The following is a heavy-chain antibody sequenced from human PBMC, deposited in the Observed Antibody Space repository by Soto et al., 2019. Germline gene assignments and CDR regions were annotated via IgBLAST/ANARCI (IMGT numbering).Heavy chain of an antibody. J-gene: IGHJ4*02. D-gene: IGHD4-17*01. Sequence: SETLSLTCAVSGGSISRGGYSWSLIRQPPGKGLECIGYIYHSGSTYYNPSLKSRVTISVDRSKNQLSLKLSSVTAADTAVYYCARGTTTVTTFDYWGQGTLVTVSS. CDR1: GGSISRGGYS. CDR3: ARGTTTVTTFDY. CDR2: IYHSGST. V-gene: IGHV4-30-2*01.